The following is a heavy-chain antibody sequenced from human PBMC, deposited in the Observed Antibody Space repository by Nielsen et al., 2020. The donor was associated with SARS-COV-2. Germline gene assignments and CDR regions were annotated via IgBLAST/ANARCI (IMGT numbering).Heavy chain of an antibody. CDR2: INSDGSST. CDR1: GFTFSSYW. V-gene: IGHV3-74*01. D-gene: IGHD2-15*01. Sequence: GGSLRLSCAASGFTFSSYWMHWVRQAPGKGLVWVSRINSDGSSTSYADSVKGRFTISRDNAKNTLYLQMNSLRAEDTAVYYCAKGGYCSGGSCYPSGPFDPWGQGTLVTVSS. J-gene: IGHJ5*02. CDR3: AKGGYCSGGSCYPSGPFDP.